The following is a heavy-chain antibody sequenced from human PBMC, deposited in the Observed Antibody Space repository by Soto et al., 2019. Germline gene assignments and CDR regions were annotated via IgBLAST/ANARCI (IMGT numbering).Heavy chain of an antibody. CDR1: GFTFRSHA. CDR3: ATLAVSVFDY. J-gene: IGHJ4*02. D-gene: IGHD2-8*01. CDR2: ITGSAGTT. Sequence: PGGSLRLSCVASGFTFRSHAISWVRQAPGKGLEWVSAITGSAGTTYYADSVKGRFTISRDNSRNTLHMQMNSLRDEDTAVYYCATLAVSVFDYWGQGTLVTVSS. V-gene: IGHV3-23*01.